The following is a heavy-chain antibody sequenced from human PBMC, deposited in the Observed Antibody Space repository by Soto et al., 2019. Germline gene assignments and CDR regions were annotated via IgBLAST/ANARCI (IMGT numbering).Heavy chain of an antibody. J-gene: IGHJ4*02. D-gene: IGHD6-25*01. Sequence: SETLSLTCAVYGGSFSGYYWSWIRQPPGKGLEWIGEINHSGSTNYNPSLKSRVTISVDTSKNQFSLKLSSVTAADTAVYYCARDNWRLLNYWGQGTLVTVSS. CDR3: ARDNWRLLNY. CDR1: GGSFSGYY. V-gene: IGHV4-34*01. CDR2: INHSGST.